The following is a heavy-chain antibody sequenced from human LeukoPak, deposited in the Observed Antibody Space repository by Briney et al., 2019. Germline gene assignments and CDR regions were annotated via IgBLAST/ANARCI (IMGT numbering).Heavy chain of an antibody. CDR1: GFTFSSYS. J-gene: IGHJ6*03. D-gene: IGHD1-26*01. V-gene: IGHV3-48*04. Sequence: GGSLPLSCADSGFTFSSYSMNDVPQARGKSLEEGSYISSSSRTIHYADSAKGRLTSSRDNTQNSLYLQMNSLRAEDRAVYYCARDVRVGATDYYMDVWGKGTTVTVSS. CDR3: ARDVRVGATDYYMDV. CDR2: ISSSSRTI.